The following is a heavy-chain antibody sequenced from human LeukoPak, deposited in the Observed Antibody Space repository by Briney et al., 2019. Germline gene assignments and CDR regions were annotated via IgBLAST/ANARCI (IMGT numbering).Heavy chain of an antibody. V-gene: IGHV1-3*03. CDR3: ARNFGSGEFDY. Sequence: ASVKVSCKASGYTFTSYAIHWVRQAPGQSLEWMGWINVGNGNTKYSQQLQGRVTITRDTSASTAYMELSSLRSEDMAVYYCARNFGSGEFDYWGQGTLVTVSS. D-gene: IGHD3-10*01. CDR2: INVGNGNT. CDR1: GYTFTSYA. J-gene: IGHJ4*02.